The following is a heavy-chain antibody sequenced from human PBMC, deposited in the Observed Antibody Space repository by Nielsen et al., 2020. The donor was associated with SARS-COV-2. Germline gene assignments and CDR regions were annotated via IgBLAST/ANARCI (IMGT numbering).Heavy chain of an antibody. Sequence: ASVKVSCKASGYTFTSYYMHWVRQAPGQGLEWMGWISAYNGNTNYAQKLQGRVTMTTDTSTSTAYMELSSLRSEDTAVYYCARDEYVVPAAPFDYWGQGTLVTVSS. CDR2: ISAYNGNT. J-gene: IGHJ4*02. D-gene: IGHD2-2*01. V-gene: IGHV1-18*04. CDR1: GYTFTSYY. CDR3: ARDEYVVPAAPFDY.